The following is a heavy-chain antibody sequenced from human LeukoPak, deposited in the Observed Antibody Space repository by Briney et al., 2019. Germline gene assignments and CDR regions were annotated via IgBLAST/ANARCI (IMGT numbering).Heavy chain of an antibody. Sequence: ASVKVSCKVSGFTFTGYYMHWVRQAPGQGLEWMGWINPNSGGTNYAQKFQGRVTMTRDTSISTAYMELSRLRSDDTAVYYCARVEPQFDAAAGTSWGGDYWGQGTLVTVSS. V-gene: IGHV1-2*02. D-gene: IGHD6-13*01. J-gene: IGHJ4*02. CDR1: GFTFTGYY. CDR3: ARVEPQFDAAAGTSWGGDY. CDR2: INPNSGGT.